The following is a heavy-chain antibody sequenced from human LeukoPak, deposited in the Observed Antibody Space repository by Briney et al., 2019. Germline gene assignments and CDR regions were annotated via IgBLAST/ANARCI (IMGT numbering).Heavy chain of an antibody. CDR3: TTDYSNYEGYYYGMDV. V-gene: IGHV1-46*01. J-gene: IGHJ6*02. Sequence: ASVKVSCKASGYTFTSYYMHWVRQAPGQGLEWMGIINPSGGSTSYAQKFQGRVTMTRDTSTSTVYMELSSLRSEDTAVYYCTTDYSNYEGYYYGMDVWGQGTTVTVSS. CDR1: GYTFTSYY. CDR2: INPSGGST. D-gene: IGHD4-11*01.